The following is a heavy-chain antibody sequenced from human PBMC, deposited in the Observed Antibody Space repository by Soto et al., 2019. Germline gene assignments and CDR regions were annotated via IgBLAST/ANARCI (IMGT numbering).Heavy chain of an antibody. D-gene: IGHD3-10*01. Sequence: PSETLSLTCTVSGGSISSGGYYWSWIRQHPGKGLEWIGYIYYSGSTYYNPSLKSRVTISVDTSKNQFSLKLSSVTAADTAVYYCASLNYYSSGSYYNNWGQEALVTVSS. CDR2: IYYSGST. V-gene: IGHV4-31*03. J-gene: IGHJ4*02. CDR1: GGSISSGGYY. CDR3: ASLNYYSSGSYYNN.